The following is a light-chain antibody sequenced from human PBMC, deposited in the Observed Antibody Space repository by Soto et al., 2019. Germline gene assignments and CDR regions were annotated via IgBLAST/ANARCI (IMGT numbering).Light chain of an antibody. J-gene: IGKJ3*01. CDR2: GAS. CDR1: QSITSTY. V-gene: IGKV3-20*01. Sequence: EIVWTQSPGTLSLSAGERATLSCRASQSITSTYLTWYQQKPGQAPRLLIYGASSRATGIPDRFSGSGSGTEFTLTISRLEPEYFAVYYCQQYSSSPPFTFGPGPKVDIK. CDR3: QQYSSSPPFT.